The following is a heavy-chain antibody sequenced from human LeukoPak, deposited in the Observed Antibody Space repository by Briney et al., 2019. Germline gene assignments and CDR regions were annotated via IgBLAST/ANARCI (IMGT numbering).Heavy chain of an antibody. CDR3: ARDISRAPYTAMID. D-gene: IGHD5-18*01. V-gene: IGHV3-33*01. CDR1: GFTFSSYG. J-gene: IGHJ4*02. CDR2: IWYDGSNK. Sequence: PGGSLRLSCAASGFTFSSYGMHWVRQAPGKGLEWVAVIWYDGSNKYYADSVKGRFTISRDNSKNTLYLQMNSLRVEDTAVYYCARDISRAPYTAMIDWGQGTLVTVSS.